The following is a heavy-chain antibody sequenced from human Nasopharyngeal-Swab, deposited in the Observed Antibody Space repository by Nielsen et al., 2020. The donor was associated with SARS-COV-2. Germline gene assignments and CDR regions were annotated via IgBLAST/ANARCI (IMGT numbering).Heavy chain of an antibody. V-gene: IGHV6-1*01. J-gene: IGHJ6*02. D-gene: IGHD1-26*01. CDR3: ARDLSGSSLYYYYGMDV. CDR1: GDSVSSNSAA. Sequence: SCAISGDSVSSNSAAWNWIRQSPSRGLEWLGRTYYRSKWYNDYAVSVKSRITINPDTSKNQFSLQLNSVTPEDTAVYYCARDLSGSSLYYYYGMDVWGQGTTVTVSS. CDR2: TYYRSKWYN.